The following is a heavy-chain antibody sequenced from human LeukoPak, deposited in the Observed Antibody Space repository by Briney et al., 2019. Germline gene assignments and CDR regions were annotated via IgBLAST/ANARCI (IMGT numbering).Heavy chain of an antibody. D-gene: IGHD6-6*01. CDR3: ARWSGSVTARNYYYYMDV. CDR1: GFTFSSYA. V-gene: IGHV4-34*01. CDR2: INHSGST. J-gene: IGHJ6*03. Sequence: GSLRLSCAASGFTFSSYAMSWVRQPPGKGLEWIGEINHSGSTNYNPSLKSRVTISVDTSKNQFSLKLSSVTAADTAVYYCARWSGSVTARNYYYYMDVWGEGTTVTVSS.